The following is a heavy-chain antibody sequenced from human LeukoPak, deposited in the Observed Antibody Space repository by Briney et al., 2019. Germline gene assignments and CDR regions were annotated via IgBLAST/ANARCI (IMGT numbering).Heavy chain of an antibody. D-gene: IGHD6-19*01. CDR2: IYYSGST. J-gene: IGHJ4*02. CDR3: ARAVSGRFDY. V-gene: IGHV4-39*01. Sequence: SETLSLTCTVSGGSISSSSYYWGWIRQPPGKGLEWIGSIYYSGSTYYNPSLKSRVTISVDTSKNQFSLKLSSVTAADTAVYYCARAVSGRFDYWGQGTLVTVSS. CDR1: GGSISSSSYY.